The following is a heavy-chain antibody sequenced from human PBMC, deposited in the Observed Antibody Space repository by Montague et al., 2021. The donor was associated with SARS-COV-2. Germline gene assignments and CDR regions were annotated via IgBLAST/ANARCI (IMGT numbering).Heavy chain of an antibody. J-gene: IGHJ2*01. Sequence: SGSNNYSPSLKSRVTISVETSNNQLSLKLSSVTAADTAVYYCARDGYNAHQNYWYFNLWGRDTHITFS. CDR3: ARDGYNAHQNYWYFNL. D-gene: IGHD5-24*01. V-gene: IGHV4-61*02. CDR2: SGSN.